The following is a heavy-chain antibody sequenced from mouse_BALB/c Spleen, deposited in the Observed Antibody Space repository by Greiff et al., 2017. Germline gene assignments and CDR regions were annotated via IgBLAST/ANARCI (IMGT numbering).Heavy chain of an antibody. CDR2: INSNGGST. V-gene: IGHV5-6-3*01. D-gene: IGHD1-1*02. CDR3: ARDYYGGRAWFAY. Sequence: EVMLVESGGGLVQPGGSLKLSCAASGFTFSSYGMSWVRQTPDKRLELVATINSNGGSTYYPDSVKGRFTISRDNAKNTLYLQMSSLKSEDTAMYYCARDYYGGRAWFAYWGQGTLVTVSA. CDR1: GFTFSSYG. J-gene: IGHJ3*01.